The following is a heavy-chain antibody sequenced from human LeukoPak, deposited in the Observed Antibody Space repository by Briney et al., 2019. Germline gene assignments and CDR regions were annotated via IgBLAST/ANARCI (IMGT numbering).Heavy chain of an antibody. CDR2: IYTSGRT. D-gene: IGHD3-9*01. J-gene: IGHJ4*02. CDR1: GDSISSGSYY. CDR3: ARSKDILTGYCFDY. V-gene: IGHV4-61*02. Sequence: SETLSLTCTVSGDSISSGSYYWSWIRQPAGKGLEWIGRIYTSGRTDYNPSLKSRITISVDTSKNQFSLKLSSVTAADTAVYYCARSKDILTGYCFDYWGQGTLVTVSS.